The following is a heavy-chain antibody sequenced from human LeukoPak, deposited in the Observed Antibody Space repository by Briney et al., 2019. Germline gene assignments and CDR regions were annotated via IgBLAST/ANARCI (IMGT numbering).Heavy chain of an antibody. J-gene: IGHJ5*02. CDR2: ISSSGSTI. V-gene: IGHV3-48*03. Sequence: GGSLRLSCAASGFTFSSYEMNWVRQAPGKGLEWVSYISSSGSTIYYADSVKGRFTISRDNAKNSLYLQMNRLRAEDTAVYYCASGIAAAGWFDPWGQGTLVTVSS. CDR3: ASGIAAAGWFDP. CDR1: GFTFSSYE. D-gene: IGHD6-13*01.